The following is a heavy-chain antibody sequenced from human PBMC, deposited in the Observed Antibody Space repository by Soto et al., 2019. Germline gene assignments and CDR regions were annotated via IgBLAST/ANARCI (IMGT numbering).Heavy chain of an antibody. J-gene: IGHJ5*02. CDR3: ARNPGRSESDQNYH. D-gene: IGHD3-10*01. V-gene: IGHV3-7*01. CDR1: GLSFSKYW. CDR2: IKEDGSAK. Sequence: EVQLAESGGGLVQPGGSLRLSCVVSGLSFSKYWMSWVRQVPGKGLEWVANIKEDGSAKYYVDSVKGRFTVSRDNAKNSLYLQMTSLRAEDTAVYYGARNPGRSESDQNYHWGQGTMVTVSS.